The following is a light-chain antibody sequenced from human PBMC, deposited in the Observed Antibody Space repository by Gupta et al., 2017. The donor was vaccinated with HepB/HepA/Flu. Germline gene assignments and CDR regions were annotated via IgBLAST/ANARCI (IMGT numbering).Light chain of an antibody. CDR1: QSVSGTS. Sequence: ESVLTPSPATLSLSPGERATLSCRASQSVSGTSLAWYQQKPGQAPRLLIKAASSSATGIPDRFSGSGSGTDFTLTISRLEPGDCAVYYLQQYGSSRTFGQGTKVEIK. CDR3: QQYGSSRT. CDR2: AAS. V-gene: IGKV3-20*01. J-gene: IGKJ1*01.